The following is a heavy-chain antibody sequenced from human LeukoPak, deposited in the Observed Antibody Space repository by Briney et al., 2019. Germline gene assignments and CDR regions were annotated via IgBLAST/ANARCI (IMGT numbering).Heavy chain of an antibody. D-gene: IGHD1-26*01. CDR1: GGSFSGYY. Sequence: PSETLSLTCAVYGGSFSGYYWSWIRQPPGKGLEWIGYITGSIYFSGSTKYDPSLESRVTMSVDTSKNQFSLTLSSVTAADTAVYYCVRELRGAPGHPFVYWGQGNLVTVSS. CDR3: VRELRGAPGHPFVY. V-gene: IGHV4-59*01. CDR2: ITGSIYFSGST. J-gene: IGHJ4*02.